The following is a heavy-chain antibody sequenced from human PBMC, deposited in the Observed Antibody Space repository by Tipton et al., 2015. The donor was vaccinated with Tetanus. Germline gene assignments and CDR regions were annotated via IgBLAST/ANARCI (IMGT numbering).Heavy chain of an antibody. D-gene: IGHD3-16*01. J-gene: IGHJ4*02. CDR3: ARIVRMGDFSFFDS. CDR1: GDSVSSGGYD. Sequence: GSLRLSCTVSGDSVSSGGYDWGSIRQSPGKGLELIGYISNTGSTSYNPSLQSRVSMSVDTSKNQFSLRLSSVTAADTAVYYCARIVRMGDFSFFDSWGLGTLVTVSS. CDR2: ISNTGST. V-gene: IGHV4-61*08.